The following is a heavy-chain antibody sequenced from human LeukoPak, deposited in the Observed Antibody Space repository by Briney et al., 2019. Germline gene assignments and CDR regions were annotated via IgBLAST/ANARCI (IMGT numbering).Heavy chain of an antibody. D-gene: IGHD3-22*01. CDR2: IYPGDSDT. J-gene: IGHJ4*02. CDR1: GYSFTSYW. CDR3: ARVYYYDSSGYYYFDY. V-gene: IGHV5-51*01. Sequence: PGESLKISCKGSGYSFTSYWIGWVRQMPGKGLEWMGMIYPGDSDTRYSPSFQGQVTISADKSISTAYLQWSSLKASDTAMYYCARVYYYDSSGYYYFDYWGQGTLVTVSS.